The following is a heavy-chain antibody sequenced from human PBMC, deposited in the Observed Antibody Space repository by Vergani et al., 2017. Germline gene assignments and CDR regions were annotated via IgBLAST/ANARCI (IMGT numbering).Heavy chain of an antibody. D-gene: IGHD2/OR15-2a*01. CDR1: GGSISSYY. J-gene: IGHJ3*02. Sequence: QVQLQESGPGLVKPSQTLSLTCTVSGGSISSYYWSWIRQPPGKGLEWIGYIYYSGSTNYNPSLKSRVTISVDTSKNQFSLKLSSVTAADTAVYYCARRVVEYHDAFDIWSQGTMVTVSS. CDR3: ARRVVEYHDAFDI. V-gene: IGHV4-59*01. CDR2: IYYSGST.